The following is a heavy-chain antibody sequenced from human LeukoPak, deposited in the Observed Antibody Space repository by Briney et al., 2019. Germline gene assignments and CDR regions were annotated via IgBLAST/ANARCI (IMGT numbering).Heavy chain of an antibody. V-gene: IGHV1-2*02. CDR1: GYSFTGHY. CDR3: ATEGYYDSSGYYSDY. D-gene: IGHD3-22*01. CDR2: INPKSGGT. J-gene: IGHJ4*02. Sequence: ASVKVSCKASGYSFTGHYMHWVRQAPGQGLEWMGWINPKSGGTNYAQKFQGRVTMTRDTSISTAYMDMSSLRSDDTAVYYCATEGYYDSSGYYSDYWGQGTLVTVSS.